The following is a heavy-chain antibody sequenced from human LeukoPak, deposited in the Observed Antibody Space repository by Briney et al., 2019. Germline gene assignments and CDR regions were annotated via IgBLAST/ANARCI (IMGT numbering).Heavy chain of an antibody. D-gene: IGHD3-22*01. Sequence: ASVKVSCKASGYTFTGNYMHWVRQAPGQGLEWMGWVDPKSGSTNHAQNFQGRVTLTRDTSISTAYMELSRLTSDDTAVYYCARDERYDSSGYPFDYWGQGTLVTVSS. CDR1: GYTFTGNY. CDR3: ARDERYDSSGYPFDY. V-gene: IGHV1-2*02. J-gene: IGHJ4*02. CDR2: VDPKSGST.